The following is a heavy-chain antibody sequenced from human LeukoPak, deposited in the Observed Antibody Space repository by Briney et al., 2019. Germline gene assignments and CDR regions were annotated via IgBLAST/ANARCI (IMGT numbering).Heavy chain of an antibody. V-gene: IGHV3-33*01. CDR2: IWHDGSNK. J-gene: IGHJ4*02. D-gene: IGHD6-19*01. Sequence: GGSLRLSCAASRFTFSSYGMHWVRQAPGKGLEWVAVIWHDGSNKYYADSVKGRFTISRDNSKNTLYLQMNSLRAEDTAVYYCARGSSGWYPGPFDYWGQGTLVTVSS. CDR3: ARGSSGWYPGPFDY. CDR1: RFTFSSYG.